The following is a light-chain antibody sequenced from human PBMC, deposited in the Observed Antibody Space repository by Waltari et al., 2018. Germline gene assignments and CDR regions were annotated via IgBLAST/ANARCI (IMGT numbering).Light chain of an antibody. V-gene: IGLV3-19*01. J-gene: IGLJ2*01. CDR1: SLRVSY. CDR2: GSN. CDR3: NSRDSSGHHK. Sequence: SSGLTQDPAVSVALGPTVTITCQGDSLRVSYVSWYQQKPGQAPLLVMYGSNDRPSGIPDRFSCSTSRNTASLIITGAQAEDEADYYCNSRDSSGHHKFGGGTKLTVL.